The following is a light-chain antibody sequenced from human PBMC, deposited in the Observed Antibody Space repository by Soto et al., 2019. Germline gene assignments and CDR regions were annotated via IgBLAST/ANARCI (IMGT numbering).Light chain of an antibody. CDR2: EVS. Sequence: QSFLSEPGSGCGSPGHSVTISCTGTSRDVGGYNYVSWYQQHPGKAPKLMIYEVSNRPSGVSNRFSGSKSGNTASLTISGLQAEDDADYYCSSYTSSSTPYVFGTGTKVTVL. V-gene: IGLV2-14*01. CDR1: SRDVGGYNY. J-gene: IGLJ1*01. CDR3: SSYTSSSTPYV.